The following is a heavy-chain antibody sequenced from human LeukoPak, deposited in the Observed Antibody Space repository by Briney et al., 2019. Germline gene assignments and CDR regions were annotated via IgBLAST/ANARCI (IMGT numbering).Heavy chain of an antibody. CDR3: ARGDLSEYYFDY. J-gene: IGHJ4*02. V-gene: IGHV4-59*12. Sequence: SETLSLTCTVSGGSISSYYWSWIRQPPGKGLEWIGYIYYSGSPNYNPSLKSRVTISVDTSKTQFPLKLSSVTAADTAVYYCARGDLSEYYFDYWGQGTLVTVSS. CDR1: GGSISSYY. D-gene: IGHD2-21*02. CDR2: IYYSGSP.